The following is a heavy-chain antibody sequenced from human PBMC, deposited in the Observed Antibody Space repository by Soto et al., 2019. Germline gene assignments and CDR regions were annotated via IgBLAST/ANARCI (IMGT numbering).Heavy chain of an antibody. CDR2: TYYRSKWYN. D-gene: IGHD6-19*01. CDR1: GDSVSSNSAA. J-gene: IGHJ5*02. CDR3: ARARIAVAEVYNWFDP. Sequence: LSLTCDISGDSVSSNSAAWNWIRQSPSRGLEWLGRTYYRSKWYNDYAVSVKSRITINPDTSKNQFSLQLNSVTPEDTAVYYCARARIAVAEVYNWFDPWGQGTLVTVSS. V-gene: IGHV6-1*01.